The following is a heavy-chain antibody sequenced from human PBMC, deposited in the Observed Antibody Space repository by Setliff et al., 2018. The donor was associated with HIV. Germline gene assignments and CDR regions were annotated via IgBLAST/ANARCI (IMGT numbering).Heavy chain of an antibody. V-gene: IGHV3-23*01. D-gene: IGHD3-10*02. CDR3: ARENYYVTEY. J-gene: IGHJ4*02. CDR2: ISTSGADT. CDR1: GFTFSSYA. Sequence: LSLSCAASGFTFSSYAMGWVRQAPGKGLEWVSTISTSGADTYDAHSMKGRFTISRDNSKNTLYLQMNSLTAEDTAVYYCARENYYVTEYWGQGTLVTVSS.